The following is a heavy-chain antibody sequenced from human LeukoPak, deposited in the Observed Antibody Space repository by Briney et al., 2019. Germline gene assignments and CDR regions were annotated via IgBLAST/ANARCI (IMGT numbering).Heavy chain of an antibody. D-gene: IGHD4-23*01. CDR3: TSKLGGNNDY. V-gene: IGHV3-74*01. CDR1: GGTFSTCW. Sequence: AGSLTLTCAGSGGTFSTCWLHGLGQPPPRERVGVTGNNPDGRTVTYADSVKGRFTISRDNAKNTLYLQMNSLRADDTAMYFCTSKLGGNNDYWGQGTLATVSS. J-gene: IGHJ4*02. CDR2: NNPDGRTV.